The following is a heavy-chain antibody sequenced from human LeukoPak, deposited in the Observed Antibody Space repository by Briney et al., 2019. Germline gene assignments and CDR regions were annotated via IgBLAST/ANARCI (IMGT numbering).Heavy chain of an antibody. V-gene: IGHV3-23*01. CDR3: AKDGGIVARLADS. J-gene: IGHJ4*02. CDR1: GFTFSSSA. Sequence: GGSLRLSCAAPGFTFSSSAMSWVRQAPGKGLEWVSAISGSGGSTYYADSVKGRFTISRDNSQNTLYLQMNSLRAEDTAVYYCAKDGGIVARLADSWGQGTLVTVSS. CDR2: ISGSGGST. D-gene: IGHD5-12*01.